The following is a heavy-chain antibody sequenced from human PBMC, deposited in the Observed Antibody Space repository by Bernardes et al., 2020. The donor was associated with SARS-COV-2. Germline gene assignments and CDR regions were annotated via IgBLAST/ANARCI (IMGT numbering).Heavy chain of an antibody. CDR1: GYTFTSYG. Sequence: ASVKVSCKASGYTFTSYGISWVRQAPGQGLEWMGWTSAYNDNTNYAQKFQGRVTMTTDTSTSTAYMELRSLRSDDTAVYYCAREDIGYCGGGSCQPFDYWGQGTLVTVSS. J-gene: IGHJ4*02. V-gene: IGHV1-18*01. D-gene: IGHD2-15*01. CDR3: AREDIGYCGGGSCQPFDY. CDR2: TSAYNDNT.